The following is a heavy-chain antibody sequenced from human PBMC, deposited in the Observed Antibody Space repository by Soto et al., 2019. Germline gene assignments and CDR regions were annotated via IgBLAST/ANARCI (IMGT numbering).Heavy chain of an antibody. CDR1: GGSFSGYY. CDR3: ASSIVVVPAAIGWFDP. CDR2: INHSGST. V-gene: IGHV4-34*01. D-gene: IGHD2-2*02. Sequence: SETLSLTCAVYGGSFSGYYWSWIRQPPGKGLEWIGEINHSGSTNYNPSLKSRVTISVDTSKNQFSLKLSSVTAADMAVYYCASSIVVVPAAIGWFDPCGQGTLVTVSS. J-gene: IGHJ5*02.